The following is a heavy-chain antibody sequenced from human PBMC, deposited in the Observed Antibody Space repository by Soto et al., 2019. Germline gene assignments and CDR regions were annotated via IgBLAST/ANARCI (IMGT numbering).Heavy chain of an antibody. V-gene: IGHV3-7*01. J-gene: IGHJ6*02. D-gene: IGHD5-18*01. CDR1: GFTFSSYW. CDR3: ARDGGYVDTAIYYYSYGMDV. CDR2: IKQDGSGK. Sequence: VGSLRLSCAASGFTFSSYWMSWVRQAPGKGLEWVANIKQDGSGKYYVDSVKGRFTISRDNAKNSLYLQMNSMRAEDTAVYYCARDGGYVDTAIYYYSYGMDVWGQGTTVTVSS.